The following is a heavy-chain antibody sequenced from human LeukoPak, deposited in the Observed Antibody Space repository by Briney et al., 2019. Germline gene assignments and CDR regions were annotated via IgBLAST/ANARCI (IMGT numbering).Heavy chain of an antibody. J-gene: IGHJ2*01. CDR2: VNSDGNTT. V-gene: IGHV3-74*01. D-gene: IGHD6-13*01. CDR3: AREGRIAAAGTDTRYFDL. Sequence: PGGSLRLSCAASEFTFSSYWMHWVRQAPGKGLVWVSRVNSDGNTTTYADSMKGRFTISRDNAKNTVYLQMNSLRAEDTAVYYCAREGRIAAAGTDTRYFDLWGRGTLVTVSS. CDR1: EFTFSSYW.